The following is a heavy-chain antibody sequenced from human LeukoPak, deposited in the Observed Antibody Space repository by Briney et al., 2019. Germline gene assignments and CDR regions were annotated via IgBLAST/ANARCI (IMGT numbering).Heavy chain of an antibody. CDR2: INHSGST. J-gene: IGHJ4*02. Sequence: PSETLSLTCAVYGGSFSGYYWSWIRQPPGKGLEWIGEINHSGSTNYNPSLKSRVTISVDTSKNQFSLKLSSVTAADTAVYYCARQTKSGWYVLDYWGQGTLVTVSS. CDR3: ARQTKSGWYVLDY. D-gene: IGHD6-19*01. V-gene: IGHV4-34*01. CDR1: GGSFSGYY.